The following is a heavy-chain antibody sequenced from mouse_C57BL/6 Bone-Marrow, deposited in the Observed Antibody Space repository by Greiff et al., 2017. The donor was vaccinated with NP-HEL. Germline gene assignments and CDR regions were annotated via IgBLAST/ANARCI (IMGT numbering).Heavy chain of an antibody. CDR3: ARDGGTAGVDY. J-gene: IGHJ2*01. CDR1: GFTFSSYA. D-gene: IGHD1-2*01. V-gene: IGHV5-4*01. CDR2: ISDGGSYT. Sequence: EVKLVESGGGLVKPGGSLKLSCAASGFTFSSYAMSWVRQTPEKRLEWVATISDGGSYTYYPDNVKGRFTISRDNAKNNLYLQMSHLKSEDTAMYYCARDGGTAGVDYWGQGTTLTVSS.